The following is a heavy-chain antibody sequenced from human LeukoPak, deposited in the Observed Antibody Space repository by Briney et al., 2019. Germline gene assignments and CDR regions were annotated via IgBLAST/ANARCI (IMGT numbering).Heavy chain of an antibody. Sequence: GESLKISCKGSGYSFTSYWIGWVRQMPGKGLEWMGIIYPGDSDTRYSPSFQGQVTISADKSISTAYLQWSSLKASDTAMCYCARLEPPYDSSGYPGYWGQGTLVTVSS. J-gene: IGHJ4*02. CDR1: GYSFTSYW. V-gene: IGHV5-51*01. CDR3: ARLEPPYDSSGYPGY. CDR2: IYPGDSDT. D-gene: IGHD3-22*01.